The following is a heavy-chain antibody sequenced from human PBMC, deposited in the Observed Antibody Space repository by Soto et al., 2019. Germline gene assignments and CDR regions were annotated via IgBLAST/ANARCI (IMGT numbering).Heavy chain of an antibody. J-gene: IGHJ5*02. CDR2: IIPIFGTA. D-gene: IGHD2-2*01. Sequence: ASVKVSCKASGGTFSGYDISWVRQAPGQGLEWMGGIIPIFGTAYYAQKFQGRVTITADESTSTAYMELSSLGSEDTAVYYCARGGCSTSGKLFCGFDPWGQGTLVTVSS. CDR1: GGTFSGYD. CDR3: ARGGCSTSGKLFCGFDP. V-gene: IGHV1-69*13.